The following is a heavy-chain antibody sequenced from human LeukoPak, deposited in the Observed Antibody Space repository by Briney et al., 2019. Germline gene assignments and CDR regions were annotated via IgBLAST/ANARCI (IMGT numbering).Heavy chain of an antibody. J-gene: IGHJ4*02. Sequence: GSLRLSCAASGFTFSSSWMSWVRQAPGKGLEWVANIKTDGSEKYYVDSVRGRFTISRDNAKDSLYLQMNTSRAEDTAIYYCARDERWGQGTLVTVSS. CDR2: IKTDGSEK. V-gene: IGHV3-7*01. CDR1: GFTFSSSW. CDR3: ARDER.